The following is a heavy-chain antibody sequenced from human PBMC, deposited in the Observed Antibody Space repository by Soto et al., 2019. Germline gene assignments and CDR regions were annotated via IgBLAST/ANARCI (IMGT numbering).Heavy chain of an antibody. V-gene: IGHV3-9*01. J-gene: IGHJ6*02. CDR3: AKDITWRPYYYGMDL. Sequence: PGGSLRLSCAVSGFIFDDYAMHWVRQAPGKGLEWVSSISWNSGTIGYVDSVKGRFTISRDNAKNSLYLQMNSLRAEDTALYYCAKDITWRPYYYGMDLWGQGTTVTASS. CDR1: GFIFDDYA. CDR2: ISWNSGTI.